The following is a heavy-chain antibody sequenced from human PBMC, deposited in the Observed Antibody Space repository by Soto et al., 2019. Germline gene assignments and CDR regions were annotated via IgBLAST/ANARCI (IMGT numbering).Heavy chain of an antibody. CDR3: AGRYCPNGVCYTNYYYYIDV. CDR2: LTPSGGNT. J-gene: IGHJ6*03. V-gene: IGHV3-23*01. Sequence: EVQLLDSGGGLVQPGGSLRLSCAASGFTFSTYAMTWVRQAPGKGLEWVSTLTPSGGNTYYADSVQGRFTISRDNSMNTLYLQMNSLRAVDTAVYYCAGRYCPNGVCYTNYYYYIDVWGEGTTVTVSS. CDR1: GFTFSTYA. D-gene: IGHD2-8*01.